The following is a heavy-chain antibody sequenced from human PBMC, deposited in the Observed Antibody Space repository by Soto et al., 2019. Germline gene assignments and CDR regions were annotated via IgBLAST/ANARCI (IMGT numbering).Heavy chain of an antibody. CDR3: ANLDDSTHSEDYYYGMDV. J-gene: IGHJ6*02. V-gene: IGHV3-30*18. CDR2: ISYDGSNK. CDR1: GFTFSSYG. D-gene: IGHD2-15*01. Sequence: GGSLRLSCAASGFTFSSYGMHWVRQAPGKGLEWVAVISYDGSNKYYADSVKGRFTISRDNSKNTLYLQMNSLRAEDTAVYYCANLDDSTHSEDYYYGMDVWGQGTTVTVSS.